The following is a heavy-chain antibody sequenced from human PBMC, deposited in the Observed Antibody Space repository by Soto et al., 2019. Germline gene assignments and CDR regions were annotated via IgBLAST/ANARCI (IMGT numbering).Heavy chain of an antibody. Sequence: GGSLRLSCAASGFTFSSYAMHWVSQAPGKGLEWVAVISYDGSNKYYADSVKGRFTISRDNSKNTLYLQINSLRAEDTTVYYCASKSLYYSSSWFDAFDIWGQGTMVTVSS. CDR2: ISYDGSNK. V-gene: IGHV3-30-3*01. D-gene: IGHD6-13*01. J-gene: IGHJ3*02. CDR3: ASKSLYYSSSWFDAFDI. CDR1: GFTFSSYA.